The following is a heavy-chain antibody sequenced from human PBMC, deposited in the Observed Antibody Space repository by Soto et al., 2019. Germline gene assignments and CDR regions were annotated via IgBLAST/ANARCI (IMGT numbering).Heavy chain of an antibody. CDR3: TRGPPSDY. J-gene: IGHJ4*02. Sequence: TCTVSGGSISSDYWSWIRQPPGKGLEWIGYIYDSVSTNYNPSLNSRVTISVDTSKNQFSLKLRSVTAADTAVYYCTRGPPSDYWGQGTLVTVSS. CDR1: GGSISSDY. CDR2: IYDSVST. V-gene: IGHV4-59*01.